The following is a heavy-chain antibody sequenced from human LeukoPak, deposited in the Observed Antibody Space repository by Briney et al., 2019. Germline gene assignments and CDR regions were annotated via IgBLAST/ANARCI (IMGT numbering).Heavy chain of an antibody. CDR3: ARGAGRYEY. V-gene: IGHV4-59*01. D-gene: IGHD6-19*01. CDR1: GGSINNDY. Sequence: SETPSLTCTVSGGSINNDYWSWLRQPPGKGLEWIGYIHYSGSTNYNFSLESRVTISVDTSKSQFSLKLSSVTAADTAVYYCARGAGRYEYWGQGTLVTVSS. J-gene: IGHJ4*02. CDR2: IHYSGST.